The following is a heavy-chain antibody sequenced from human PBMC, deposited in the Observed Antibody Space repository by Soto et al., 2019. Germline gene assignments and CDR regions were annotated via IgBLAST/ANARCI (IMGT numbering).Heavy chain of an antibody. Sequence: GGSLRLSCAASGFTFSGSAMHWVRQASGKGLEWVGRIRSKANSYATAYAASVKGRFTISRDDSKNTAYLQMNSLKTEDTAVYYCANGVLRFLEWFSGMDVWGQGTTVTVSS. CDR1: GFTFSGSA. J-gene: IGHJ6*02. CDR3: ANGVLRFLEWFSGMDV. V-gene: IGHV3-73*01. D-gene: IGHD3-3*01. CDR2: IRSKANSYAT.